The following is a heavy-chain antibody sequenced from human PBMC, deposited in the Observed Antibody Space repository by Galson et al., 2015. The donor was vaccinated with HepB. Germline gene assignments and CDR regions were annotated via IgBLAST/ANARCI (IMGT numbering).Heavy chain of an antibody. CDR3: ARDGGVSSSSGYYYYYGMDV. CDR1: GFTVSSNY. Sequence: SLRLSCAASGFTVSSNYMSWVRQAPGKGVEWVSVIYSGGSTYYADSVKGRFTISRDNSKNTLYLQMNSLRAEDTAVYYCARDGGVSSSSGYYYYYGMDVWGQGTTVTVSS. J-gene: IGHJ6*02. CDR2: IYSGGST. D-gene: IGHD6-6*01. V-gene: IGHV3-53*01.